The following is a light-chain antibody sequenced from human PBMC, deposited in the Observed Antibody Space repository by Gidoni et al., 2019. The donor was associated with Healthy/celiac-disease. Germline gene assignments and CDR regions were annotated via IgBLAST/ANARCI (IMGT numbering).Light chain of an antibody. J-gene: IGLJ2*01. CDR1: SSDVGSYNL. Sequence: QSALTQPASVSGSPGQSITISCTGTSSDVGSYNLVSLYQQHPCKAPKLMIYEGSKRPSGVSNRFSGSKSGNTASRTISGLQAEDEADYYCCSYAGSSTLVFGGGTKLTVL. V-gene: IGLV2-23*01. CDR3: CSYAGSSTLV. CDR2: EGS.